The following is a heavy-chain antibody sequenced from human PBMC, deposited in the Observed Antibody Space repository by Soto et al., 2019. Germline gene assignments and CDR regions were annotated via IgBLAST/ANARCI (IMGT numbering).Heavy chain of an antibody. V-gene: IGHV1-18*01. D-gene: IGHD3-22*01. CDR1: GYPFTHYG. J-gene: IGHJ6*02. Sequence: QVQLVQSGAEVKKPGASVKVSCKSSGYPFTHYGITWVRQAPGLGLEWMGWISPFNGNTNYGQTVQGRVTLTTDTSTSTVCMELRSLRSDDTDVYYCARDQSFDRSYYYGIDVWGQGTTVIVSS. CDR3: ARDQSFDRSYYYGIDV. CDR2: ISPFNGNT.